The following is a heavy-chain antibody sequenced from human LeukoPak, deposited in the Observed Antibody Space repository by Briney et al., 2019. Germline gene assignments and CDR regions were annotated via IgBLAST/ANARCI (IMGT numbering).Heavy chain of an antibody. CDR3: ARGSQRYYGDYLRDFDY. CDR1: GGSISSYY. Sequence: SETLSFTCTVSGGSISSYYWSWIRQPPGKGLEWIGYIYYSGSTNYNPSLKSRVTISVDTSKNQFSLKLSSVTAADTAVYYCARGSQRYYGDYLRDFDYWGQGTLVTVSS. CDR2: IYYSGST. V-gene: IGHV4-59*01. J-gene: IGHJ4*02. D-gene: IGHD4-17*01.